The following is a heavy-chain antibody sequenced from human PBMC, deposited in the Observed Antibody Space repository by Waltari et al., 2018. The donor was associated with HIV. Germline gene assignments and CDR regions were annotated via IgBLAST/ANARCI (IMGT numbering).Heavy chain of an antibody. Sequence: EVQLVESGGGVLRPGGSLRLSCAASGFTFDDYGMSWVRQAPGKGLEWVSGINGMSSKAGEAHPVERRFTSTRYNAKGSVTIHMNRLRDEDTAFYHCARGGYGRGVWGNYRPTDYWGQGTLVTVSS. CDR1: GFTFDDYG. CDR2: INGMSSKA. D-gene: IGHD3-16*02. V-gene: IGHV3-20*01. J-gene: IGHJ4*02. CDR3: ARGGYGRGVWGNYRPTDY.